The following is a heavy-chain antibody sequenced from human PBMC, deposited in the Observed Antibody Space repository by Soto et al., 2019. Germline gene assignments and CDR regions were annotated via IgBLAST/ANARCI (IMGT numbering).Heavy chain of an antibody. CDR2: ISSSSSYI. CDR3: ARDLMYSSSWYPNWFDP. J-gene: IGHJ5*02. Sequence: GGSLRLSCAASGFTFSSYSMNWVRQAPGKGLEWVSSISSSSSYIYYADSVKGRFTISRDNAENSLYLQMNSLRAEDTAVYYCARDLMYSSSWYPNWFDPWGQGTLVTVSS. V-gene: IGHV3-21*01. CDR1: GFTFSSYS. D-gene: IGHD6-13*01.